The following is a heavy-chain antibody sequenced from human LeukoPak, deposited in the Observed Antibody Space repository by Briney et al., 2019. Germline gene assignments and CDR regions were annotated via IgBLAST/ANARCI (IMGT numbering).Heavy chain of an antibody. V-gene: IGHV4-34*01. J-gene: IGHJ4*02. CDR3: TRMTTGHDY. Sequence: SETLSLTCAVSGVSFNDYYWSWVRQTPGKGLEWIGEINHSGYTNDSPSLKSRVTLSIDTARKQFSLNLRSVTVADTGIYYCTRMTTGHDYWGQGTLVTVSS. CDR1: GVSFNDYY. CDR2: INHSGYT. D-gene: IGHD4-17*01.